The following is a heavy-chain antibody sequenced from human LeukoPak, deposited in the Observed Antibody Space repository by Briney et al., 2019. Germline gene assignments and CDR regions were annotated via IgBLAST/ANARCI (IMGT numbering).Heavy chain of an antibody. CDR1: GFTVSSNY. J-gene: IGHJ3*02. D-gene: IGHD2-2*02. Sequence: PGGSLRLSCAASGFTVSSNYMSWVRQAPGKGLEWVSVIYSGGSTYYADSVKGRFTISRDNSKNTLYLQMSSLRAEDTAVYYCAKSHCTSSNCYTRDAFYIWGQGTMVTVSS. CDR2: IYSGGST. CDR3: AKSHCTSSNCYTRDAFYI. V-gene: IGHV3-53*01.